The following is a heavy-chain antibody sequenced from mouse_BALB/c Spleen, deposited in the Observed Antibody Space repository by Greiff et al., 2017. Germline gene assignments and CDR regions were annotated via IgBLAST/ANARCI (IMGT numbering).Heavy chain of an antibody. CDR1: GYTFTSYW. CDR3: ATSGYGMDY. V-gene: IGHV1-7*01. D-gene: IGHD1-3*01. Sequence: VQLQESGAELAKPGASVKMSCKASGYTFTSYWMHWVKQRPGQGLEWIGYINPSTGYTEYNQKFKDKATLTADKSSSTAYMQLSSLTSEDSAVYYCATSGYGMDYWGQGTSVTVSS. J-gene: IGHJ4*01. CDR2: INPSTGYT.